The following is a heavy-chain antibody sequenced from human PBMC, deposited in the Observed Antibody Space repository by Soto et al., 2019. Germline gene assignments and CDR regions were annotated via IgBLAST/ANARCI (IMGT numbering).Heavy chain of an antibody. J-gene: IGHJ6*02. CDR1: GGTFSSYA. Sequence: SVKVSCKASGGTFSSYAISWVRQAPGQGLEWMGGIIPIFGTANYAQKFQGRVTITADKSTSTAYMELSSLRSEDTAVYYCARDYDFWSGYYTETEGNYYYYYGMDVWGQGTTVTAP. D-gene: IGHD3-3*01. CDR3: ARDYDFWSGYYTETEGNYYYYYGMDV. V-gene: IGHV1-69*06. CDR2: IIPIFGTA.